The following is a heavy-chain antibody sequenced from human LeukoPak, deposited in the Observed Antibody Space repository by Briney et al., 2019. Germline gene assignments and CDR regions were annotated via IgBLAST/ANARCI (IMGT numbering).Heavy chain of an antibody. J-gene: IGHJ4*02. CDR1: GGSVSRGGYY. D-gene: IGHD1-26*01. CDR3: ATADWESFYFDS. CDR2: TSYSEGT. V-gene: IGHV4-31*03. Sequence: SETLSLTCTVSGGSVSRGGYYWTWIRQHPGKGLEWLGFTSYSEGTYYNPSLMSRITISVDRSQNQFSLKMRDVTAADTAVYFCATADWESFYFDSWGQGALVAVSS.